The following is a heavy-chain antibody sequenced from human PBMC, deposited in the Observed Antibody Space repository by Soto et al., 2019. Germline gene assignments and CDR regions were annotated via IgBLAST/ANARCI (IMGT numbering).Heavy chain of an antibody. Sequence: EVQLLESGGGLVQPGGSLRLSCAASGFTFSSYAMSWVRQAPGKGLEWVSAISGSGFSTYYADSVKGRFTVSRDTSKNTLFLQRNSLRAEDTAVYYCAKDPGDYPSGYFDYWGQGTLVTVSS. CDR3: AKDPGDYPSGYFDY. D-gene: IGHD4-17*01. CDR1: GFTFSSYA. J-gene: IGHJ4*02. V-gene: IGHV3-23*01. CDR2: ISGSGFST.